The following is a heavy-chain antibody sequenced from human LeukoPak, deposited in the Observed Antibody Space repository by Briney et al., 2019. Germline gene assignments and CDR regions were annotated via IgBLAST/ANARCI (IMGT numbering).Heavy chain of an antibody. V-gene: IGHV3-48*02. Sequence: GGSLRLSCEASGFTFTDYPMNWVRQAPGPGLECVANIRTSAASAYNTNYADSVQGRVIISRDDAKKTLYLHMNVLRDDYMAVYYCARDQRVAFDYWGQGILVTVSS. CDR2: IRTSAASA. CDR3: ARDQRVAFDY. J-gene: IGHJ4*02. CDR1: GFTFTDYP.